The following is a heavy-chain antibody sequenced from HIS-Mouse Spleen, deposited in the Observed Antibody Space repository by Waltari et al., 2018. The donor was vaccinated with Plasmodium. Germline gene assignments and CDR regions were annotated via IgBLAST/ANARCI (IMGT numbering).Heavy chain of an antibody. V-gene: IGHV4-31*03. D-gene: IGHD6-13*01. Sequence: QVQLQESGPGLVKPSQPLSLTCTLSGGSIRRGGCYCSWIRQHPGKGLEWIGYIYYSGSTYYNPSLKSRVTISVDTSKNQFSLKLSSVTAADTAVYYCARSIAATVTFYFDYWGQGTLVTVSS. CDR3: ARSIAATVTFYFDY. J-gene: IGHJ4*02. CDR2: IYYSGST. CDR1: GGSIRRGGCY.